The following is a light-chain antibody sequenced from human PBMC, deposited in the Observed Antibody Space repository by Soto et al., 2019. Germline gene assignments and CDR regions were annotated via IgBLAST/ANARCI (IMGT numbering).Light chain of an antibody. V-gene: IGKV1-5*03. CDR1: QTISSW. CDR3: QHYNSYSEA. Sequence: DVPMTQSPSTLSGSVGDRVTITCRASQTISSWLAWYQQKPGKAPKLLIYKASTLKSGVPSRFSGSGSGTEFTLTISSLQPDDFATYYCQHYNSYSEAFGQRTNV. CDR2: KAS. J-gene: IGKJ1*01.